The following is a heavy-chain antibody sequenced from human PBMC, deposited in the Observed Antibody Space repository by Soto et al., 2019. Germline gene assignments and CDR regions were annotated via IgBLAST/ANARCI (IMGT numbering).Heavy chain of an antibody. Sequence: EVQLVESGGGLVKPGGSLRLSCAASGFTFSNAWMSWVRQAPGKGLEWVGRIKSKTDGGTTDYAAPVKGRFTISRDDSKNTLYLQMNSPKTEDTAVYYCTTGAGYNWNDGGAFDIWGQGTMVTVSS. D-gene: IGHD1-1*01. V-gene: IGHV3-15*01. CDR3: TTGAGYNWNDGGAFDI. J-gene: IGHJ3*02. CDR2: IKSKTDGGTT. CDR1: GFTFSNAW.